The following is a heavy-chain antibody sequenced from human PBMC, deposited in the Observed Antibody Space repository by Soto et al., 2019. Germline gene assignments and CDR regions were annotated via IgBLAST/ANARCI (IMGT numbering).Heavy chain of an antibody. J-gene: IGHJ6*02. Sequence: QVQLQQSGPGLVKPSGTLSLTCAVSGGSISSSNWWSWVRQPPGKGLEWIGEIYHRGSTNYNPSLKSRVTISVDKSKKQFSLKLSSVTAADTAVYYCARVGITVMDYYYYGMDVWSQGTTLTVSS. CDR3: ARVGITVMDYYYYGMDV. CDR1: GGSISSSNW. V-gene: IGHV4-4*02. CDR2: IYHRGST. D-gene: IGHD3-16*02.